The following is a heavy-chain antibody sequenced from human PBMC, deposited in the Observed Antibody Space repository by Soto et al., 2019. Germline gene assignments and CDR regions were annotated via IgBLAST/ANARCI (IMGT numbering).Heavy chain of an antibody. J-gene: IGHJ3*02. CDR2: VSSGSHYI. V-gene: IGHV3-21*01. Sequence: PGGSLRLSCAVSGFTFSSDSMNWVRQAPGKGLEWVSSVSSGSHYIYYTDSVKGRFTISRDNAKNSLFLQMNSLRAEDTAVYYCARDVSLTTHYAFDIWGQGTMVTVSS. CDR1: GFTFSSDS. D-gene: IGHD1-1*01. CDR3: ARDVSLTTHYAFDI.